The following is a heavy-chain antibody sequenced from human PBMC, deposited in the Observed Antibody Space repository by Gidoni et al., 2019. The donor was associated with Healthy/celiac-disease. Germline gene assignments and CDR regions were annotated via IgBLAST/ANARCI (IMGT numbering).Heavy chain of an antibody. J-gene: IGHJ5*02. Sequence: QVQLQESGPGLVKPSETLSLTCPVSGYSISSGYYWGWIRQPPGKGLEWIGSIYHSGSTYYNPSLKSRVTISVDTSKNQFSLKLSSVTAADTAVYYCARDPRIVVVPAAIGPNWFDPWGQGTLVTVSS. CDR1: GYSISSGYY. V-gene: IGHV4-38-2*02. CDR2: IYHSGST. CDR3: ARDPRIVVVPAAIGPNWFDP. D-gene: IGHD2-2*01.